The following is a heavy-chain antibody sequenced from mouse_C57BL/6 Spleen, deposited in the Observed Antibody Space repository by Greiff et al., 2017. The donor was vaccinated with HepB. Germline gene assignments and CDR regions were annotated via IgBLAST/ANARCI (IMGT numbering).Heavy chain of an antibody. CDR1: GYTFTSYW. J-gene: IGHJ4*01. V-gene: IGHV1-64*01. D-gene: IGHD2-5*01. Sequence: VQLQQPGAELVKPGASVKLSCKASGYTFTSYWMHWVKQRPGQGLEWIGMIHPNSGSTNYNEKFKSKATLTVDKSSSTAYMQLSSLTSEDSAVYYCARQIYSNYYYAMDYWGQGTSVTVSS. CDR3: ARQIYSNYYYAMDY. CDR2: IHPNSGST.